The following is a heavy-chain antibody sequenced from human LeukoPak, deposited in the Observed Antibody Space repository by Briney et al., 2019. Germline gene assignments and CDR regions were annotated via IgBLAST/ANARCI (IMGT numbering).Heavy chain of an antibody. CDR1: GGSMSMYF. CDR3: ARGTTVITH. Sequence: PSETLSLTCTVSGGSMSMYFWNWIRQSPEKGLEWIGYVYYSGSTNYNPSLKSRVTISVDTSKNQFSLKLNSVTAADTAVYYCARGTTVITHWGQGTLVTVSS. D-gene: IGHD4-17*01. V-gene: IGHV4-59*01. CDR2: VYYSGST. J-gene: IGHJ4*02.